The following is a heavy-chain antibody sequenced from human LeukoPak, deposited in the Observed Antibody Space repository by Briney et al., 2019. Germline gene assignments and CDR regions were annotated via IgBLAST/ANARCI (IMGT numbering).Heavy chain of an antibody. CDR2: IYYSGSA. CDR1: GGSISSYY. D-gene: IGHD3-10*01. Sequence: SETLSLTCTVSGGSISSYYWNWIRQPPGKGLEWIGYIYYSGSANYNPSLKSRVTISVDTSKNQVSLKLSSVTAADTAVYYCARAVGSGSFQTYYYYMDVWGKGTTVTISS. V-gene: IGHV4-59*01. CDR3: ARAVGSGSFQTYYYYMDV. J-gene: IGHJ6*03.